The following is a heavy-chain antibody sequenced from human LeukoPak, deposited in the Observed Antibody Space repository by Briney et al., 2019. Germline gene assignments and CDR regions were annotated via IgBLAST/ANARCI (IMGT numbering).Heavy chain of an antibody. Sequence: GASVTVSCKASGYTFTSYAMNWVRQAPGQGLEWMGWINTNTGNPTYAQGFTGRFVFSLDTSVSTAYLQISSLKAEDTAVYYCAREEWGQYYGYSYEVDYWGQGTLVTVSS. CDR1: GYTFTSYA. V-gene: IGHV7-4-1*02. CDR2: INTNTGNP. J-gene: IGHJ4*02. D-gene: IGHD5-18*01. CDR3: AREEWGQYYGYSYEVDY.